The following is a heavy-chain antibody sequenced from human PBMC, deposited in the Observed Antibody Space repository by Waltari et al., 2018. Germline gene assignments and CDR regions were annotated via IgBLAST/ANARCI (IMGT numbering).Heavy chain of an antibody. CDR1: VAYMRSSDW. D-gene: IGHD2-15*01. Sequence: QMQLQESGPGLVKPSGTLTLTCTVSVAYMRSSDWWSCVRQTPEKGLEWIGQIQRSGRTHYNPSFESRVTISIDTSKNQFSLKVTSTTAADTAVYYCARDRGRGIYLDSWGRGTLVTVSP. CDR3: ARDRGRGIYLDS. CDR2: IQRSGRT. J-gene: IGHJ4*02. V-gene: IGHV4-4*02.